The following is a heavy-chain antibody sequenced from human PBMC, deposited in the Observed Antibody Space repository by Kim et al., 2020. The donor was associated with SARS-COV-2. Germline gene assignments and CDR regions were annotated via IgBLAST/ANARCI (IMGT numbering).Heavy chain of an antibody. V-gene: IGHV3-33*05. Sequence: GGSLRLSCAASGFIFRNFGLHWVRQAPGKGLEWVAFISNDGATAIYADSVRGRFTISRDYSKNKVYLQMDSLSAGDTAVYYCARPSSSHFDFWGQGTLVSVSS. CDR1: GFIFRNFG. CDR3: ARPSSSHFDF. J-gene: IGHJ4*02. CDR2: ISNDGATA. D-gene: IGHD3-10*01.